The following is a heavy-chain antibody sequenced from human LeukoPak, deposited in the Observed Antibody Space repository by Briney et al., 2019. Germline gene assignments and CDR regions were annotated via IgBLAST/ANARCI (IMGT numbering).Heavy chain of an antibody. J-gene: IGHJ4*02. CDR2: IYHSGST. Sequence: SETLSLTCTVSGYSISSGYYWGWIRQPPGKGLEWIGSIYHSGSTYYNPSLKSRVTISVDTSKNQFSLKLSSVTAADTAVYYCAGAAAGTPHDYWGQGTLVTVSS. CDR1: GYSISSGYY. CDR3: AGAAAGTPHDY. V-gene: IGHV4-38-2*02. D-gene: IGHD6-13*01.